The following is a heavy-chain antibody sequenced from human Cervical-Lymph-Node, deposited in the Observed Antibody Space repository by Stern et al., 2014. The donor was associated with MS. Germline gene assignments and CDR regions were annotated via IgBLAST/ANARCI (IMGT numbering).Heavy chain of an antibody. V-gene: IGHV1-3*01. Sequence: QVQLVQSGAEMKKPGASVRISCKASGFTLQNYTIHWVRQAPGQSLEWMGWIIADSGNTRYSQKFQDRVTITRDTSASTAYMELSSLRSEDTAVYFCARPWGDWGQGTLLTVSS. CDR1: GFTLQNYT. CDR3: ARPWGD. J-gene: IGHJ4*02. CDR2: IIADSGNT. D-gene: IGHD7-27*01.